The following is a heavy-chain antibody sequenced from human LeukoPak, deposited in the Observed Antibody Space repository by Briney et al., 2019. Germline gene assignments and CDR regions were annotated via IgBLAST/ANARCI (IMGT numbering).Heavy chain of an antibody. D-gene: IGHD3-3*01. V-gene: IGHV1-69*05. CDR3: ARTIFTDTNWFDP. CDR1: GGTFSSYA. CDR2: IIPIFGTA. J-gene: IGHJ5*02. Sequence: GASVKVSCKASGGTFSSYAISWVRQAPGQGLEWMGGIIPIFGTANYAQKLQGRVTMTTDTSTSTAYMELRSLRSDDTAVYYCARTIFTDTNWFDPWGQGTLVTVSS.